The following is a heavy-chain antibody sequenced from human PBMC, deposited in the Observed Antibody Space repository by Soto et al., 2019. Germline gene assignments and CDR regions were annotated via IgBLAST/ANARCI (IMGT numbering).Heavy chain of an antibody. J-gene: IGHJ4*02. CDR1: GFTFSSYG. CDR2: IWYDGSNK. D-gene: IGHD4-17*01. V-gene: IGHV3-33*01. Sequence: QVQLVESGGGVVQPGRSLRLSCVASGFTFSSYGMHWIRQAPGKGLEWAAVIWYDGSNKYYADSVKGRFTISRDNSKNTLYLQMNSLRAEDTAVYYCARDPRKTSVTTSFDYWGQGTLVTVSS. CDR3: ARDPRKTSVTTSFDY.